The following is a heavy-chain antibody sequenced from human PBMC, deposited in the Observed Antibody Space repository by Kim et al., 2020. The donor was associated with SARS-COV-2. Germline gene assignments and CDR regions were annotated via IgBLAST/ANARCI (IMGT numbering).Heavy chain of an antibody. D-gene: IGHD3-10*01. J-gene: IGHJ4*02. V-gene: IGHV1-69*01. CDR3: AALYGSGSYYKPYYFDY. Sequence: FQGRVTITADESTSTAYMELSSLRSEDTAVYYCAALYGSGSYYKPYYFDYWGQGTLVTVSS.